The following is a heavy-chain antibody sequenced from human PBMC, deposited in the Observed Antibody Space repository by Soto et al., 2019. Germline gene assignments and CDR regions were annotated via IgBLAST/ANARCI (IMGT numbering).Heavy chain of an antibody. D-gene: IGHD3-22*01. CDR2: INPSGGST. CDR1: GYTFTSYY. J-gene: IGHJ4*02. CDR3: ARVNYYDSSGYRYFDY. V-gene: IGHV1-46*01. Sequence: ASVKVSFKASGYTFTSYYMHWVRQAPGQGLEWMGIINPSGGSTSYAQKFQGRVTMTRDTSTSTVYMELSSLRSEDTAVYYCARVNYYDSSGYRYFDYWGQGTLVTVSS.